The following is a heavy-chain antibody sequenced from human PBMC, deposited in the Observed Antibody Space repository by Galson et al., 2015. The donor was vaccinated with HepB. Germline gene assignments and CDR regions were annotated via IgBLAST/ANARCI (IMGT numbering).Heavy chain of an antibody. J-gene: IGHJ6*02. CDR1: GYTFTSYA. Sequence: SVKVSCKASGYTFTSYAMHWVRRAPGQRLEWMGWINAGNGNTKYSQKFQGRVTITRDTSASTAYMELSSLRSEGTAVYYCARVDKSAVKGLYYGMDVWGQGTTVTVSS. V-gene: IGHV1-3*01. CDR2: INAGNGNT. CDR3: ARVDKSAVKGLYYGMDV. D-gene: IGHD2-2*03.